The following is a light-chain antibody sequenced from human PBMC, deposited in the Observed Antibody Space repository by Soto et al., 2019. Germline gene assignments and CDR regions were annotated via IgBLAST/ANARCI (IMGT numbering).Light chain of an antibody. CDR1: SSDVGGYNY. V-gene: IGLV2-8*01. Sequence: QSALTQPPSASGSPGQSVTISCTGTSSDVGGYNYVSWYQQHPGTAPKLIIYEVSKRPSGVPDRFSGSRSGNTASLTLSGLQAEDEAVYYCSSYTTSGYAFGTGTKVTVL. J-gene: IGLJ1*01. CDR3: SSYTTSGYA. CDR2: EVS.